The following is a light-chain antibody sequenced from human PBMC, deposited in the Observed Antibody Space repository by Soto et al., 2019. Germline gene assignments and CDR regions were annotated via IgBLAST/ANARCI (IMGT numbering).Light chain of an antibody. CDR1: QSVSSNY. V-gene: IGKV3-11*01. Sequence: EIVLTQSPATLSLSPGERAALSCRTSQSVSSNYLAWYQQKPGQAHRLLIYGASNGATGIPARFSGSGSGTDFTLTISSLEPEEFAVYYCKQRSNWRGTFGQGTKVDIK. CDR2: GAS. J-gene: IGKJ1*01. CDR3: KQRSNWRGT.